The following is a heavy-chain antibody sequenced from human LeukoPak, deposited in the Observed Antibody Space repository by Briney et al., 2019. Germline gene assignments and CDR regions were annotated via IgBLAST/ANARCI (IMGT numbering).Heavy chain of an antibody. J-gene: IGHJ4*02. D-gene: IGHD6-6*01. CDR3: ARAGGTIAARHFDY. V-gene: IGHV6-1*01. CDR1: GDSVSSNSAA. Sequence: SGPGLVKPAQTLSLTCAISGDSVSSNSAAWNWIRQSPSRGLEWLGRTYYRSKWYNDYAVSVKSRVTITPDTSKNQFSLQLNSVTPEDTAVYYCARAGGTIAARHFDYWGQGTLVTVSS. CDR2: TYYRSKWYN.